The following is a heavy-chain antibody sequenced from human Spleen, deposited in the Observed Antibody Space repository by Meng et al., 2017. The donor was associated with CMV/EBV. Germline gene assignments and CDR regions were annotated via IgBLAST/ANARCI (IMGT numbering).Heavy chain of an antibody. CDR2: ISSSSSYI. D-gene: IGHD1-26*01. J-gene: IGHJ4*02. Sequence: GESLKISCAASGFTFSSYWMHWVRQAPGKGLEWVSSISSSSSYIYYADSVKGRFTISRDNAKNSLYLQMNSLRAEDTAIYYCAKDRGWDLLQNVYFDNWGQGTLVTVSS. CDR1: GFTFSSYW. CDR3: AKDRGWDLLQNVYFDN. V-gene: IGHV3-21*04.